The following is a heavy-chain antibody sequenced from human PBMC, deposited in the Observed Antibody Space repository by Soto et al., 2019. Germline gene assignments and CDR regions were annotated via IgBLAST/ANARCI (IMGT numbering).Heavy chain of an antibody. V-gene: IGHV3-21*01. CDR1: GFTFSSYS. CDR3: ARGGISAYYDILTGPRWSDY. J-gene: IGHJ4*02. D-gene: IGHD3-9*01. CDR2: ISSSSSYI. Sequence: GESLRLSCAASGFTFSSYSMNWVRQAPGKGLEWVSSISSSSSYIYYADSVKGRFTISRDNAKNSLYLQMNSLRAEDTAVYYCARGGISAYYDILTGPRWSDYWGQGTLVTVSS.